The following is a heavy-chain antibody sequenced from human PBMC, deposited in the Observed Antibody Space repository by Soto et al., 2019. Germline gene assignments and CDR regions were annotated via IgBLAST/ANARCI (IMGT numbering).Heavy chain of an antibody. Sequence: EVQLLESGGGLVQPGGSLRLSCAASGFTFSTYAMTWVRQAPEKGLEWVSYISSSGSTIYYADSVKGRFTISRDNAKNSLYLQMNSLRAEDTAVYYCARDDYDFWSGYRTQDYGMDVWGQGTTVTVSS. J-gene: IGHJ6*02. CDR3: ARDDYDFWSGYRTQDYGMDV. V-gene: IGHV3-48*03. D-gene: IGHD3-3*01. CDR1: GFTFSTYA. CDR2: ISSSGSTI.